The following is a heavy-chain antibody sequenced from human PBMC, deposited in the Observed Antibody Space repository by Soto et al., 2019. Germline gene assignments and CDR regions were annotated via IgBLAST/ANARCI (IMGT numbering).Heavy chain of an antibody. CDR3: ARDRVVTAAFDY. Sequence: QVQLVQSGAEVKKPGSSVKVSCKASGGTFSSYTISWVRQAPGQGLEWMGRIIPILGIANYAQKFQGRVTITADKSTITAYMELSSLRSEDTAVYYCARDRVVTAAFDYWGQGTLVTVSS. CDR2: IIPILGIA. D-gene: IGHD2-21*02. CDR1: GGTFSSYT. J-gene: IGHJ4*02. V-gene: IGHV1-69*08.